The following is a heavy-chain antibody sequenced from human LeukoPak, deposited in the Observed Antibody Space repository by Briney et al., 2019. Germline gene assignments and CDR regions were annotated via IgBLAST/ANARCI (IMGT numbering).Heavy chain of an antibody. V-gene: IGHV1-8*01. CDR2: MNPNSGNT. CDR3: AKDPVVTATPIDY. CDR1: GYTFTSYD. J-gene: IGHJ4*02. D-gene: IGHD2-21*02. Sequence: ASVKVSCKASGYTFTSYDINWVRQATGQGLEWMGWMNPNSGNTGYAQMFQGRVTMTRNTSISTAYMELSSLRSEDTAVYYCAKDPVVTATPIDYWGQGTLVTVSS.